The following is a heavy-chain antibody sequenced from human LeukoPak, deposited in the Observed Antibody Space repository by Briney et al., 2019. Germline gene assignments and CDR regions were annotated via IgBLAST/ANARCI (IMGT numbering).Heavy chain of an antibody. CDR3: ATHPITDSSVKHFDY. D-gene: IGHD6-19*01. J-gene: IGHJ4*02. CDR2: IYYSWST. Sequence: SETLSLTCTVSGGSISSSSYYWGWVRQPPGKGLGWIGSFGSIYYSWSTYYNPSLASRGTISVDTSKNQFSLKLSSVTAADTAVYYCATHPITDSSVKHFDYWGQGTLVTVSS. CDR1: GGSISSSSYY. V-gene: IGHV4-39*01.